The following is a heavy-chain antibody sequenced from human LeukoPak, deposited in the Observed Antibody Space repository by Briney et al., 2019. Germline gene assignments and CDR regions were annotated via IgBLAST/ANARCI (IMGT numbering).Heavy chain of an antibody. Sequence: PWETLSLTCAVSGYSISSGYYCGWIRQTPGRGLEWIGSIYHSGSTYYNPSLKSRVTISVDTSKNQFSLKLSSVTAADTAVYYCARVYCINTSCYLAEYFQHWGQGTLVTVSS. CDR3: ARVYCINTSCYLAEYFQH. J-gene: IGHJ1*01. V-gene: IGHV4-38-2*01. CDR2: IYHSGST. D-gene: IGHD2-2*01. CDR1: GYSISSGYY.